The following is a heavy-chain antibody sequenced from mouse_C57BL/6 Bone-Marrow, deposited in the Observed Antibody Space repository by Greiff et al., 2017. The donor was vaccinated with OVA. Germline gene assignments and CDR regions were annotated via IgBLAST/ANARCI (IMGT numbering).Heavy chain of an antibody. CDR2: IHPNSGST. J-gene: IGHJ1*03. CDR1: GYTFTIYW. Sequence: QVQLQQPGAELVKPGASVKLSCKASGYTFTIYWMHWVKQRPGQGLEWIGMIHPNSGSTNYNEKFKSKATLTVDKSSSTAYMQLSSLTSEDSAVYYCARDYYGSRYFDVWGTGTTVTVSS. D-gene: IGHD1-1*01. V-gene: IGHV1-64*01. CDR3: ARDYYGSRYFDV.